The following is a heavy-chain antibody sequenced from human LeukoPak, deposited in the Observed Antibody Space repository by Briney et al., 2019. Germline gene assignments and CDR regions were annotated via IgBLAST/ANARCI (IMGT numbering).Heavy chain of an antibody. CDR2: ISPSTTHT. D-gene: IGHD3-16*01. Sequence: SGGSLRLSCAASGFTFSDYYMSWSRQAPGKGLEWLSYISPSTTHTSYADSVKGRFTISRDNAKNSLFLEMSSLRADDTAVYFCARDVEGGTFDIWGQGTTVTVSS. V-gene: IGHV3-11*05. CDR3: ARDVEGGTFDI. CDR1: GFTFSDYY. J-gene: IGHJ3*02.